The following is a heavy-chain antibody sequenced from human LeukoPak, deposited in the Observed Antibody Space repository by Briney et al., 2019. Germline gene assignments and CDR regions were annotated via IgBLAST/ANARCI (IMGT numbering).Heavy chain of an antibody. CDR1: GYTLTSYD. CDR3: ARGRYSSGWYGIRAQYFQH. Sequence: ASVKVSCKASGYTLTSYDINWVRQATGQGLEWMGWMNPNSGNTGYAQKFQGRVTMTRNTSISTAYMELSSLRSEDTAVYYCARGRYSSGWYGIRAQYFQHWGQGTLVTVSS. J-gene: IGHJ1*01. CDR2: MNPNSGNT. D-gene: IGHD6-19*01. V-gene: IGHV1-8*01.